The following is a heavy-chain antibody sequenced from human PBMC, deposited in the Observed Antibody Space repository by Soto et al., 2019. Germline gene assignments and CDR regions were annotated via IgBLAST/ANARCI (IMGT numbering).Heavy chain of an antibody. Sequence: SETLSLTCTVSGGSISSGDYYWSWIRQSPGKGLEWIGYIYYSGSTYYNPSLKSRVTISVDTSKNQFSVKLSSVTAADTAVYYCARESTIFGVRWFDPWGQGTLVTRLL. CDR1: GGSISSGDYY. CDR3: ARESTIFGVRWFDP. D-gene: IGHD3-3*01. CDR2: IYYSGST. V-gene: IGHV4-30-4*01. J-gene: IGHJ5*02.